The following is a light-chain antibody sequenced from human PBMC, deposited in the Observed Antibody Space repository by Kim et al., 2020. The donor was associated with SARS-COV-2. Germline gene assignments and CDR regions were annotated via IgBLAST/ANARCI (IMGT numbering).Light chain of an antibody. CDR3: QQRSNWPPLT. CDR1: QSVSSN. CDR2: DAS. V-gene: IGKV3-11*01. J-gene: IGKJ4*01. Sequence: SPGARATLSCRASQSVSSNVALYQQKPGQAPRLLIYDASNRATGVPARFSGSGSGTDFTLTISSLEPEDFAVYYCQQRSNWPPLTFGGGTKVDIK.